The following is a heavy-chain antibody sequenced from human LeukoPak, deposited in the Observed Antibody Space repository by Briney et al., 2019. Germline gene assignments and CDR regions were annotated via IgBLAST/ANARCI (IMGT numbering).Heavy chain of an antibody. CDR1: GGSISSGGYY. V-gene: IGHV4-31*03. Sequence: KPSETLSLTCTVSGGSISSGGYYWSWIRQHPGKGLEWIGYIYYSGSTYYNPSLKSRVTISVDTSKNQFSLKLSSVTAADTAVYYCARGSSPRSGYGMDVWGQGTTVTVSS. CDR3: ARGSSPRSGYGMDV. J-gene: IGHJ6*02. CDR2: IYYSGST. D-gene: IGHD3-10*01.